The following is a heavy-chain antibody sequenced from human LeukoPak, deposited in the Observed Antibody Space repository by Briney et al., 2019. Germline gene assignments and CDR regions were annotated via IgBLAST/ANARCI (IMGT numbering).Heavy chain of an antibody. Sequence: GGSLRLSCAASGFTFSSYGMHWVRQAPGKGLEWVAFIRYDELQDYYADSVRGRFTISRDNSKSALYLQMGSLRAEDTAVYYCAKVPYGPLNYWGQGTLVTVSS. J-gene: IGHJ4*02. CDR1: GFTFSSYG. D-gene: IGHD3-10*01. CDR2: IRYDELQD. V-gene: IGHV3-30*02. CDR3: AKVPYGPLNY.